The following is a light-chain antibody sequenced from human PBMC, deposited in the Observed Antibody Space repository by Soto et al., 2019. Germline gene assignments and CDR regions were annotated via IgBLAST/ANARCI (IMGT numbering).Light chain of an antibody. CDR2: AAS. Sequence: DIQMTQSPSSVSASVGDRVTITCRASQGITTWLAWYQQRPGRAPKVLIYAASRLQSRVPSRFSGSGSGTHFTLTISSLQPEDFATYYCQQTDSFPLTFGQGTRLEFK. J-gene: IGKJ5*01. CDR1: QGITTW. CDR3: QQTDSFPLT. V-gene: IGKV1-12*01.